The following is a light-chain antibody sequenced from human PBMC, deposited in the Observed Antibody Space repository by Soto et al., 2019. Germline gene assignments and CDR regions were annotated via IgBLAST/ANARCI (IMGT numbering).Light chain of an antibody. Sequence: QSALTQPASVSGSPGQSITISCTGTSSDVGSCNCVSWYQQHQGKAPTLMIYEVNKRPSGISNRFSGSKSSNTASLTISGLHAEDEADYYCCSSVGSPNWVFGGGTKQTVL. CDR2: EVN. CDR1: SSDVGSCNC. CDR3: CSSVGSPNWV. V-gene: IGLV2-23*02. J-gene: IGLJ3*02.